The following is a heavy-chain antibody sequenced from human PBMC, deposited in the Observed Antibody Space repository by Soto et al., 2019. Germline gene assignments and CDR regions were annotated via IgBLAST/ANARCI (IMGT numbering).Heavy chain of an antibody. D-gene: IGHD3-22*01. CDR2: IVVGSGNT. CDR1: GFTFTSSA. V-gene: IGHV1-58*01. CDR3: AADRGTYYYDSSGSY. J-gene: IGHJ4*02. Sequence: ASVKVSCKASGFTFTSSAVQWVQQARGQRLEWIGWIVVGSGNTNYAQKFQERVTITRDMSTSTAYMELSSLRSEDTAVYYCAADRGTYYYDSSGSYWGQGTLVTVSS.